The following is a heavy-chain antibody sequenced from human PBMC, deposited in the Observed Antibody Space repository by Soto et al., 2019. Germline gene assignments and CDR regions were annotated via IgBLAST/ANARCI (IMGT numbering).Heavy chain of an antibody. J-gene: IGHJ5*02. V-gene: IGHV3-23*01. CDR2: ISGSGGST. CDR1: GFTFSSYA. CDR3: AKDRRWELPNPPTA. D-gene: IGHD1-26*01. Sequence: PGGSLRLSCAASGFTFSSYAMSWVRQAPGKGLEWVSAISGSGGSTYYADSVKGRFTIPRDNSKNTLYLQMNSLRAEDTAVYYCAKDRRWELPNPPTAWGQGTLVTVYS.